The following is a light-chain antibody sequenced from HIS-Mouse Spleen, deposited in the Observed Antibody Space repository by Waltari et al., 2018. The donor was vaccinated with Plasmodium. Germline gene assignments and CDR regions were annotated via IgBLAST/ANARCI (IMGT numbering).Light chain of an antibody. CDR2: EVS. CDR1: SSDVGGYNY. J-gene: IGLJ1*01. CDR3: SSYAGSNDYV. V-gene: IGLV2-8*01. Sequence: QSALTQPPSASGSPGQSVTISCTGTSSDVGGYNYVSWYQQHPGKAPKRMSYEVSKRPSGVPGRFSGSKSGNTASLTVSGRQAEDEADYYCSSYAGSNDYVFGTGTKVTVL.